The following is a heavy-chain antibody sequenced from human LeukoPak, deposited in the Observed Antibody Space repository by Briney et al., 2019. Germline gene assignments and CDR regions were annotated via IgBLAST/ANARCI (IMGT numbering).Heavy chain of an antibody. D-gene: IGHD7-27*01. V-gene: IGHV3-23*01. CDR1: GFTFSSYE. CDR3: ARDQDWGSFDI. CDR2: ISGSGGST. J-gene: IGHJ3*02. Sequence: PGGSLRLSCAASGFTFSSYEMNWVRQAPGKGLEWVSAISGSGGSTYYADSVKGRFAISRDNSKNTMYLQMSSLRAEDTAIYYCARDQDWGSFDIWGQGTMVTVSS.